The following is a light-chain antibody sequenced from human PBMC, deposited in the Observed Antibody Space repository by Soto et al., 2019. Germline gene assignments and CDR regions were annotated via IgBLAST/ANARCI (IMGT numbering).Light chain of an antibody. CDR1: GNDVGTYNR. CDR2: EVS. CDR3: GSYTTSGTYV. Sequence: QSVLTQPPSVSGSPGQSVTISCTGTGNDVGTYNRVSWYQQPPDTAPKLMIYEVSNRPSGVPDRFSGSKSGNTASLTISGLQAEDEADYYCGSYTTSGTYVFGTGTKVTVL. V-gene: IGLV2-18*02. J-gene: IGLJ1*01.